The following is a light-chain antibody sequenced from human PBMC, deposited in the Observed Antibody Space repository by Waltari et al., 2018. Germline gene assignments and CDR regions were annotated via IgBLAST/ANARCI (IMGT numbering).Light chain of an antibody. J-gene: IGLJ1*01. V-gene: IGLV2-11*01. Sequence: QSALTQPRSVSGSPGQSVTISCTGTSSDVGAYNYVSWYQQHPGNAPKFLIYDVSERPSGVPDRFSGSKSGNTASLTISGLQAEDEADYYCCSYAGTYTLFVFGTGTKVTVL. CDR2: DVS. CDR1: SSDVGAYNY. CDR3: CSYAGTYTLFV.